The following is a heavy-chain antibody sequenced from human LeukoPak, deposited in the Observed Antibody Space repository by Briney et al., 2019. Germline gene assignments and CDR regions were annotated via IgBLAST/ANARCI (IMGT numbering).Heavy chain of an antibody. CDR3: ASSPLTSSIAAVDY. D-gene: IGHD6-13*01. CDR1: GDSISSNSHY. CDR2: FSYTGRT. Sequence: SETLSLTCTVSGDSISSNSHYWGWIRQPPGKGLEWIGSFSYTGRTYYSPSLKSRFTISVDTSKNQFSLKLSSATAADTAVYFCASSPLTSSIAAVDYWGQGTRVSVSS. J-gene: IGHJ4*02. V-gene: IGHV4-39*01.